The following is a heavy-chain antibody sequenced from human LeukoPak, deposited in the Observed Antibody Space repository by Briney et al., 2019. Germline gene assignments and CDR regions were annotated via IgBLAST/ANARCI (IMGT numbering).Heavy chain of an antibody. CDR1: GGSFSGYY. D-gene: IGHD6-6*01. CDR2: INHSRNT. CDR3: ARGLGSSSSPLIWSYYYMDV. V-gene: IGHV4-34*01. Sequence: PSETLSLTCAVYGGSFSGYYWNWIRQPPGKGLEWSGEINHSRNTNYNPSLKSRVTISVDTSKNQFSLKLSSVTAADTAVYYCARGLGSSSSPLIWSYYYMDVWGKGTTVTVSS. J-gene: IGHJ6*03.